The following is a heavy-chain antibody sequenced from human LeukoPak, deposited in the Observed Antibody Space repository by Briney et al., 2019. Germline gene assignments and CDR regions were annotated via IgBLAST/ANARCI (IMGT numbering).Heavy chain of an antibody. CDR3: VVGGSPGY. CDR1: GLAFSAYK. CDR2: ISTDGYTS. Sequence: GGSLRLSCAASGLAFSAYKMHWVRQAPRKGPVWVSRISTDGYTSDYADFVQGRFTASRDNTKNTWSLEMNSLRAEDTAVYYCVVGGSPGYWGQGTLVTVSS. J-gene: IGHJ4*02. V-gene: IGHV3-74*01. D-gene: IGHD2-15*01.